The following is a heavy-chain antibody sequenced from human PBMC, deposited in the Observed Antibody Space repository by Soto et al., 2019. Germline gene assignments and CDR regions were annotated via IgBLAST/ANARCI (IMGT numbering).Heavy chain of an antibody. J-gene: IGHJ4*02. CDR3: ARSVDYYESSGHGD. D-gene: IGHD3-22*01. Sequence: EVQLVESGGALVHPGESLRLSCEAAGFTFTTYWMTWVRQAPGKGLEWVANIKQDGTETYYLDSVKGRFTISRDNAKKAVYLQMNSLRAEDAAVYYCARSVDYYESSGHGDWCQGTLVTVSS. V-gene: IGHV3-7*01. CDR2: IKQDGTET. CDR1: GFTFTTYW.